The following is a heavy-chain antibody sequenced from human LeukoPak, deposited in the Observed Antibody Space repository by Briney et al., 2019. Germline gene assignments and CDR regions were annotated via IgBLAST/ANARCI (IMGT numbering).Heavy chain of an antibody. V-gene: IGHV3-48*04. Sequence: PGGSLRLSCAASGFTFSSYSMNWVRQAPGKGLEWVSYISSSSSTTYYADSVKGRFTISRDNAKNSLYLQMNSLRAEDTAVYYCAGFLGELSLREVRIWGQGTMVTVSS. CDR3: AGFLGELSLREVRI. J-gene: IGHJ3*02. D-gene: IGHD3-16*02. CDR2: ISSSSSTT. CDR1: GFTFSSYS.